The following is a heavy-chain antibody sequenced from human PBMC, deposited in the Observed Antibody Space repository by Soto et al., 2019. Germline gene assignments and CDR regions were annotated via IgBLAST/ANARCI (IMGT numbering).Heavy chain of an antibody. CDR1: GYTFTSYG. D-gene: IGHD1-20*01. Sequence: ASVKVSCKASGYTFTSYGISWVRQAPGQGLEWMGWISAYNGNTNYAQKLQGRVTMTTDTSTSTAFMELRSLRSDDTAVYYCARRLTGTDAFEIWGQGTMVTVSS. J-gene: IGHJ3*02. CDR2: ISAYNGNT. V-gene: IGHV1-18*01. CDR3: ARRLTGTDAFEI.